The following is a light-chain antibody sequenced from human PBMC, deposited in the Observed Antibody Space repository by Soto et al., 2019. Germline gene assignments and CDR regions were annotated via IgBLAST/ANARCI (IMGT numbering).Light chain of an antibody. Sequence: QSALTQPPSASGTPGQRVTISCSGSSSNIGSNYVYWYQQFPGAAPKLLIYSNYQRPSGVPDRFSGSKSGASASLAISGLQSEDEADYYCAGWDDSLSGPVFGGGTKLTVL. CDR3: AGWDDSLSGPV. CDR2: SNY. V-gene: IGLV1-47*02. CDR1: SSNIGSNY. J-gene: IGLJ3*02.